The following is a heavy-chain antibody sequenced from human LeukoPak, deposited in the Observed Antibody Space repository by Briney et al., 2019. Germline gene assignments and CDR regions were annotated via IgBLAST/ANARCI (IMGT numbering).Heavy chain of an antibody. CDR2: ISGSGGST. J-gene: IGHJ4*02. V-gene: IGHV3-23*01. CDR1: GFTFSSYA. CDR3: AKASSGINSPFDY. D-gene: IGHD3-22*01. Sequence: GGSLRLSCAASGFTFSSYAMSWVRQAPGKGLEWVSVISGSGGSTYYTGSVKGRFNISRDNSKNTLYLQTNSLRAEDTAVYYCAKASSGINSPFDYWGRGTPVTVSS.